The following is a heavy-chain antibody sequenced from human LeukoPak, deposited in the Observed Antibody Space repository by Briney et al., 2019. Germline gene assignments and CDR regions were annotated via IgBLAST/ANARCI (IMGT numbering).Heavy chain of an antibody. J-gene: IGHJ4*02. CDR2: ISSSSSHT. CDR3: ARGDYGGDYFDY. V-gene: IGHV3-11*05. D-gene: IGHD4-23*01. Sequence: GGSLRLSCAASGFTFSDFYMNWIRQAPGKGPEWISFISSSSSHTNYADPAKGRFTISRDNAKNSLFLQMNSLRDEDTAVYYCARGDYGGDYFDYWGQGTLVTVSS. CDR1: GFTFSDFY.